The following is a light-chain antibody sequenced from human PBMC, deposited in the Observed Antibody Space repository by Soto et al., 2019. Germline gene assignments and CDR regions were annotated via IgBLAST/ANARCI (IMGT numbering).Light chain of an antibody. J-gene: IGKJ1*01. CDR3: QQYGSSGT. CDR2: WAS. Sequence: DIVMAQSPDSLSLSLGESATINCKSIHGFLYSSNNKNYLAWYQQKPGQPPKLLIYWASTRESGVPDRFSGSGSGTDFTLTISRLEPEDFAVYYCQQYGSSGTFGQGTKVDI. CDR1: HGFLYSSNNKNY. V-gene: IGKV4-1*01.